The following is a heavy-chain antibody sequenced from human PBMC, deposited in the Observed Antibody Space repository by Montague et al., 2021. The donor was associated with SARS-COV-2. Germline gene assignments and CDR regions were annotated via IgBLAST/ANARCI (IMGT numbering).Heavy chain of an antibody. CDR3: AYHSGSYVWFDP. D-gene: IGHD1-26*01. Sequence: CAISGDRVSSTSGSWNWIRQSPLRGLEWLGRTYHRSKWYNDYATSVKSRIIINPDTSKNQFSLQLNSVTPEDTAVYYCAYHSGSYVWFDPWGQGTLVTVSS. V-gene: IGHV6-1*01. J-gene: IGHJ5*02. CDR2: TYHRSKWYN. CDR1: GDRVSSTSGS.